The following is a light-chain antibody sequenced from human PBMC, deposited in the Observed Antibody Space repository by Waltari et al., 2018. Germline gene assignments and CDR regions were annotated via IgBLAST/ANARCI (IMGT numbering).Light chain of an antibody. CDR3: QQRSNWPRT. J-gene: IGKJ1*01. V-gene: IGKV3-11*01. Sequence: EIVLPQSPATLSLSPGERATLSCRASQSVSSYLAWYQQMPGQAPRLLIHSASNRATGIPARFSGSGSGTDFTLTISSLEPEDFAVYYCQQRSNWPRTFGQGTKVEIK. CDR1: QSVSSY. CDR2: SAS.